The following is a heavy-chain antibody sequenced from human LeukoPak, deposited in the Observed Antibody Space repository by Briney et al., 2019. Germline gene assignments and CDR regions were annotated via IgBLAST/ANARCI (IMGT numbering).Heavy chain of an antibody. CDR3: ASYLSGWPMKY. J-gene: IGHJ4*02. D-gene: IGHD6-19*01. V-gene: IGHV1-46*01. CDR1: GYTFTSYH. Sequence: ASVKVSCKASGYTFTSYHMHWVRQAPGQGLEWMGIINPSGGSTSYAQKFQGRVTMTRDMSTSTVYMELSSLRSEDTAVYYCASYLSGWPMKYWGQGTQVTVSS. CDR2: INPSGGST.